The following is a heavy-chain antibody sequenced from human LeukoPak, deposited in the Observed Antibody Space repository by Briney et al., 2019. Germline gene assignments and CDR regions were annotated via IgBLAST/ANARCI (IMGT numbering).Heavy chain of an antibody. J-gene: IGHJ6*02. CDR2: IIPIFGTA. CDR1: GGTFSSYA. Sequence: GASVKVSCKASGGTFSSYAISWVRQAPGQGLEWMGGIIPIFGTANYAQKFQGRVTITADESTSTAYMELRSLRSEDTAVYYCARAPPDTAIVKNYYYGMDVWGQGTTVTVSS. V-gene: IGHV1-69*01. CDR3: ARAPPDTAIVKNYYYGMDV. D-gene: IGHD5-18*01.